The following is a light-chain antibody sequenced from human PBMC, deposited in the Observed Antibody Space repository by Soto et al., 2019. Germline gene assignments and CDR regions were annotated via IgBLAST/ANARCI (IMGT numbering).Light chain of an antibody. CDR1: QSVASTY. Sequence: EIVLTQSPGTLSLSPGERVILSCRASQSVASTYLTWYQQKPGQAPRLLIYGASRRATGIPDRFSGSGSGTDVSLTISRLEPEDFAVYYFQQYGSSLYTFGQGTKLEIK. J-gene: IGKJ2*01. CDR2: GAS. CDR3: QQYGSSLYT. V-gene: IGKV3-20*01.